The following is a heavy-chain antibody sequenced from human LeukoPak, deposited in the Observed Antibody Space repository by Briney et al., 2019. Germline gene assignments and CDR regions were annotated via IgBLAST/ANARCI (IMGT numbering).Heavy chain of an antibody. J-gene: IGHJ4*02. V-gene: IGHV3-23*01. CDR3: AKWVVSVTMQEGYFDY. CDR1: GFTFSDYA. Sequence: QPGGSLRLSCAASGFTFSDYAMSWVRQAPGKGLEWVSSVSSSGSSAYYADSVKGRFTISRDNSNNTLYLQMSCLRAEETARYYCAKWVVSVTMQEGYFDYWGQGNQVTVSS. CDR2: VSSSGSSA. D-gene: IGHD4-11*01.